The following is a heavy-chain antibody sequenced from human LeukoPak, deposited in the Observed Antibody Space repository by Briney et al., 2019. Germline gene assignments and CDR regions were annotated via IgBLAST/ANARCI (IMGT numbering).Heavy chain of an antibody. V-gene: IGHV4-34*01. J-gene: IGHJ4*02. Sequence: SETLSLTCTVSGDSISSSYWSWIRQPPGKGLEWIGEINHSGSTNYNPSLKSRVTISVDTSKNQFSLKLSSVTAADTAVYYCARGVAAASSGYFDYWGQGTLVTVSS. CDR2: INHSGST. CDR1: GDSISSSY. D-gene: IGHD6-13*01. CDR3: ARGVAAASSGYFDY.